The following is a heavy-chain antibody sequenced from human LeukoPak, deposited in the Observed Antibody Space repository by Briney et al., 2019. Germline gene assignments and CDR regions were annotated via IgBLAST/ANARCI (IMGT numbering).Heavy chain of an antibody. CDR2: INPNSGGT. V-gene: IGHV1-2*02. CDR1: GYTFTGYY. CDR3: ARGYYDDSSGYYYGMDV. Sequence: ASVKVSCKASGYTFTGYYMHWVRQAPGQGLEWMGWINPNSGGTNYSQKLQGRVTMTRDTSISTAYMELSRLRSDDTAVYYCARGYYDDSSGYYYGMDVWGQGTTVTVFS. J-gene: IGHJ6*02. D-gene: IGHD3-22*01.